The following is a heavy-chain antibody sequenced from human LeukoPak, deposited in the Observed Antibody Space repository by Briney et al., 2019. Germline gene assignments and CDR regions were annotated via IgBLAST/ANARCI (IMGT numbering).Heavy chain of an antibody. CDR1: GYTFTGYY. CDR2: INPNSGGT. D-gene: IGHD2-15*01. Sequence: ASVKVSCKASGYTFTGYYMHWVRQAPGQGVEWMGWINPNSGGTNYAQKFQGRVTMTRDTSISTAYMELSRVRSDDTAVYYCARDLPPRSCSGGSCYYYWGQGTLVTVSS. J-gene: IGHJ4*02. CDR3: ARDLPPRSCSGGSCYYY. V-gene: IGHV1-2*02.